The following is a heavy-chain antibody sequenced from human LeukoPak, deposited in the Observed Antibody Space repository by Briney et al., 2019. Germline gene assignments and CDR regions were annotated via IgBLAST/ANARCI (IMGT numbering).Heavy chain of an antibody. CDR3: ARSRLGALDY. CDR1: GFFFSDPY. D-gene: IGHD1-26*01. J-gene: IGHJ4*02. V-gene: IGHV3-72*01. CDR2: IKNKANSYTT. Sequence: PGGSLRLSCAASGFFFSDPYMEWVRQAPGKGLEWVGRIKNKANSYTTEYAASVKGRFTTSRDDSKNSLYLQMDSLKTEDTAVYFCARSRLGALDYWGQGTLVTVSS.